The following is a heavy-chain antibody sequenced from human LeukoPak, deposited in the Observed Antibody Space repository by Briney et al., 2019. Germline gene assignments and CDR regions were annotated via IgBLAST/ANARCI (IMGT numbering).Heavy chain of an antibody. CDR1: GVSISGGAYY. CDR2: IYYTGSMYYNPSSGTT. Sequence: SETLSLTCTVSGVSISGGAYYWGWIRQPPGKGLEWIGSIYYTGSMYYNPSSGTTYYNPSLKSRVTISVDTSKNQFSLKLSSVTAADTAVYYCARVGGSSAYWGQGTLVTVSS. CDR3: ARVGGSSAY. V-gene: IGHV4-39*07. J-gene: IGHJ4*02. D-gene: IGHD2-2*01.